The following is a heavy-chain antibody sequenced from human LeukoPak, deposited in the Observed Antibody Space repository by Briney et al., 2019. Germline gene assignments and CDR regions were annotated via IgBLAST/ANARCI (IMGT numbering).Heavy chain of an antibody. J-gene: IGHJ4*02. CDR2: IRGSGDST. D-gene: IGHD3-10*01. CDR1: GFTFSTYA. Sequence: PGGSLRLSCSASGFTFSTYAMSWVRQPPGKGLEWVSAIRGSGDSTYYAESVKGRFTISRDNSKNTLYLQMNSLRAEDTAVYYCAKVLNYYGSGYFDYWGQGTLVTVSS. V-gene: IGHV3-23*01. CDR3: AKVLNYYGSGYFDY.